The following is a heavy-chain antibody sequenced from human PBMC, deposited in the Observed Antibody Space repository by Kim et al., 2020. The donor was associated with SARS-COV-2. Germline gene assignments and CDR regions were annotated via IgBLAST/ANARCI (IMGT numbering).Heavy chain of an antibody. D-gene: IGHD2-15*01. CDR1: GFTFSSYS. V-gene: IGHV3-21*01. CDR3: ASAVAARVYGMDV. J-gene: IGHJ6*02. Sequence: GGSLRLSCAASGFTFSSYSMNWVRQAPGKGLEWVSSISSSSSYIYYADSVKGRFTISRDNAKNSLYLQMNSLRAEDTAVYYCASAVAARVYGMDVWGQGTTVTVSS. CDR2: ISSSSSYI.